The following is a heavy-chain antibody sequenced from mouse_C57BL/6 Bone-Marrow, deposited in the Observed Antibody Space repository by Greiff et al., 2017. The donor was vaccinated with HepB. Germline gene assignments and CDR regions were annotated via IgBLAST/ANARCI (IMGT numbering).Heavy chain of an antibody. J-gene: IGHJ4*01. Sequence: QVQLQQSGAELARPGASVKLYCKASGYTFTSYGISWVKQRTGQGLEWIGEIYPRSGNTYYNEKFKGKATLTADKSSSTAYMELRSLTSEDSAVYFWARRGGGLRVGFYYAMDYWGQGTSVTVSS. D-gene: IGHD1-1*01. CDR3: ARRGGGLRVGFYYAMDY. CDR1: GYTFTSYG. CDR2: IYPRSGNT. V-gene: IGHV1-81*01.